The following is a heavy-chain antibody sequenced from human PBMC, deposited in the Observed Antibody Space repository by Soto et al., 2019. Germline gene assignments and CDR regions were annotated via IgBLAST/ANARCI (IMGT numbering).Heavy chain of an antibody. CDR2: INPSGGST. CDR1: GYTFTSYY. J-gene: IGHJ1*01. D-gene: IGHD4-17*01. Sequence: ASVKVSCKASGYTFTSYYMHWVRQAPGQGLEWMGIINPSGGSTSYAQKFQGRVTMTRDTSTSTVYMELSSLRSEDTAVYYCARNYGDYSSVEYFQHWGEGTLVTLSS. V-gene: IGHV1-46*03. CDR3: ARNYGDYSSVEYFQH.